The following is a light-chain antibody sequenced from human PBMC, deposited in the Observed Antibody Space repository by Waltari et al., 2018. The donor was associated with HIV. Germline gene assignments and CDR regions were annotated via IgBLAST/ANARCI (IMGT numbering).Light chain of an antibody. CDR3: SSYAVGSVVL. J-gene: IGLJ3*02. CDR1: NSDIGYYQS. CDR2: DVT. V-gene: IGLV2-8*01. Sequence: QSALTQPPSASGSPGQSVTISCTGANSDIGYYQSVSWYQQHPGKAPKLLIFDVTQRPSGVPDRFSGSKAGNTASLTVSGLQAEDEADYYCSSYAVGSVVLFGGGTTLTVL.